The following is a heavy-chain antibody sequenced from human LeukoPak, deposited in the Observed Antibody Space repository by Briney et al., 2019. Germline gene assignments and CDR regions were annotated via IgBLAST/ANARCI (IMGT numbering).Heavy chain of an antibody. D-gene: IGHD1-7*01. CDR3: ARRDLELRDGFDY. Sequence: GGSLRLSCAASGFTFSSYAMHCVRQAPGKGLEWVAVISYDGSNKYYADSVKGRFTISRDNSTNTLYLQMNSLRAEDTAVYYCARRDLELRDGFDYWGQGTLVTVSS. CDR2: ISYDGSNK. CDR1: GFTFSSYA. V-gene: IGHV3-30*04. J-gene: IGHJ4*02.